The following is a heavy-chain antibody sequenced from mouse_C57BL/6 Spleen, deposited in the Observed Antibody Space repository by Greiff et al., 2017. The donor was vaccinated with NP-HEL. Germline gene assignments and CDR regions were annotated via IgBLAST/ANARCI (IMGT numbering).Heavy chain of an antibody. V-gene: IGHV1-59*01. Sequence: VRLQQPGAELVRPGTSVKLSCKASGYTFTSYWMHWVKQWPGQGLEWIGVIDPSDSYTNYNQKFKGKATLTVDTSSSTAYMQLSSLTSEDSAVYNCAHYYGSSSVYFDYWGQGTTLTVSS. J-gene: IGHJ2*01. CDR1: GYTFTSYW. CDR2: IDPSDSYT. CDR3: AHYYGSSSVYFDY. D-gene: IGHD1-1*01.